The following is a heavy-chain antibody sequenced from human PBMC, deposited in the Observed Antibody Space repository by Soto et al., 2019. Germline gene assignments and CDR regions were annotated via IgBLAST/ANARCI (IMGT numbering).Heavy chain of an antibody. Sequence: QVQLVESGGGVVQPGRSLRLSCAASGFTFSSYGMHWVRQAPGKGLEWVAVISYDGSNKYYADSVKGRFTISRDNSKNTLHLQLNSLRAEDTAVYYCEKVRGSMTTLTAFDYWGQGTLVTVSS. V-gene: IGHV3-30*18. CDR1: GFTFSSYG. D-gene: IGHD4-17*01. CDR3: EKVRGSMTTLTAFDY. J-gene: IGHJ4*02. CDR2: ISYDGSNK.